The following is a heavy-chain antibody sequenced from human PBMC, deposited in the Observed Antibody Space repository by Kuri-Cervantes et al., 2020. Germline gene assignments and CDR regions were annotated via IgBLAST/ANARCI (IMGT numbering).Heavy chain of an antibody. J-gene: IGHJ4*02. V-gene: IGHV3-13*01. Sequence: GESLKISCAASGFTFSSYDMHWVRQATGKGLEWVSAIGTAGDTYYPGSVKGRFTISRDNSKNTLYLQMDSLRAEDTAVYYCAKEEFVVVVAAVDYWGQGTLVTVSS. D-gene: IGHD2-15*01. CDR1: GFTFSSYD. CDR3: AKEEFVVVVAAVDY. CDR2: IGTAGDT.